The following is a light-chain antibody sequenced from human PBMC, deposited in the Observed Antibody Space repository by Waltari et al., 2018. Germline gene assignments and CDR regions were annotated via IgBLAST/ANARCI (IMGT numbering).Light chain of an antibody. Sequence: QSVLTQPPSASGSPGQRVTISCSGLGSNIGSNTVTWSQPFPGAAPKLLIYTNSQRPSGVPDRFSGSKSGTSGYLAISGLQSEDEADYYCAAWDDGLNGWVFGGRTKLTVL. CDR3: AAWDDGLNGWV. CDR2: TNS. V-gene: IGLV1-44*01. J-gene: IGLJ3*02. CDR1: GSNIGSNT.